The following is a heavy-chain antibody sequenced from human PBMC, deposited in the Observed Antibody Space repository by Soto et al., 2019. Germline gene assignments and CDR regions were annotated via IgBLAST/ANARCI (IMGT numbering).Heavy chain of an antibody. CDR1: GRPVTSGGYY. V-gene: IGHV4-31*03. CDR3: ATARALESTCGWFEF. CDR2: IYHIGTP. D-gene: IGHD3-3*01. Sequence: QVQLQGSGPGLVKPSQTLSLTCTVSGRPVTSGGYYWAWIRQPPGKGLECIGSIYHIGTPSYNPSLKTRLTVSLGTSKSQSSLNLTCVTAAHTAIYDCATARALESTCGWFEFSGQGTRDTVSS. J-gene: IGHJ5*01.